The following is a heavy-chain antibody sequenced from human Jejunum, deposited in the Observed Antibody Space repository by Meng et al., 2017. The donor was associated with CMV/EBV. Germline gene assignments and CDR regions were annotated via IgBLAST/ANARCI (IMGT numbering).Heavy chain of an antibody. Sequence: LPCPVSGGSVSIGSYYWSWIRQPPGKGLEWIGYIYYTGSTDYNPSLKSRVTISRDTSKNQFSLKLSSVTAADTAVYYCARRFFAFNIWGQGTMVTVSS. CDR2: IYYTGST. V-gene: IGHV4-61*01. CDR1: GGSVSIGSYY. D-gene: IGHD3-3*01. CDR3: ARRFFAFNI. J-gene: IGHJ3*02.